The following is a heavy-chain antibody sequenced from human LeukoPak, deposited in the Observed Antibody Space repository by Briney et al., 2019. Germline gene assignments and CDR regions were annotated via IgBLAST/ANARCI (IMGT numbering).Heavy chain of an antibody. CDR1: GFTFGKYA. Sequence: GGSLRLSCEASGFTFGKYAMNWVRQAPGKGLEWVSAIISGGTTYYADSVKGRFTVSSDDSKNKLYVQMSSLRAEDTAVYYCARDQLSSTYFYYYGMDVWGQGTTVTVS. V-gene: IGHV3-23*01. J-gene: IGHJ6*02. D-gene: IGHD6-13*01. CDR3: ARDQLSSTYFYYYGMDV. CDR2: IISGGTT.